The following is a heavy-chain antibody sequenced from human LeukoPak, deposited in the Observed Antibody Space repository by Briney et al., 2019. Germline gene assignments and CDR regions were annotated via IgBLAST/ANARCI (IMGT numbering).Heavy chain of an antibody. CDR3: AKDWLPVTTGAFDI. CDR2: ISGSGGST. J-gene: IGHJ3*02. Sequence: GGSLRLSCAASGLTVTSNYMNWVRQAPGKGLEWVSAISGSGGSTYYADSVKGRFTISRDNSKNTLYLQMNSLRAEDTAVYYCAKDWLPVTTGAFDIWGQGTMVTVSS. CDR1: GLTVTSNY. V-gene: IGHV3-23*01. D-gene: IGHD4-17*01.